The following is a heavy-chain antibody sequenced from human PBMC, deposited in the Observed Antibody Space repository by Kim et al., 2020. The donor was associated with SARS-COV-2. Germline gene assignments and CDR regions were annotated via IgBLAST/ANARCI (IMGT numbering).Heavy chain of an antibody. CDR2: IYYSGST. J-gene: IGHJ4*02. CDR1: GGSISSSSYY. CDR3: ARDWRSGWYDY. Sequence: SETLSLTCTVSGGSISSSSYYWGWIRQPPGKGLEWIGSIYYSGSTYYNPSLKSRVTISVDTSKNQFSLKLSSVTAADTAVYYCARDWRSGWYDYWGQGTL. D-gene: IGHD6-19*01. V-gene: IGHV4-39*07.